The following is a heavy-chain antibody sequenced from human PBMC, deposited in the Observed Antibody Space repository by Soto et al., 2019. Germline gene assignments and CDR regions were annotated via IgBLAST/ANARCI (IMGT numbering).Heavy chain of an antibody. Sequence: SETLSLTCTVSGGSISSGGYYWSWIRQHPGKGLEWIGYIYYSGSTYYNPFLKSRVTISVDTSKSQFSLKLSSVTAADTAVYYCARSGGYGDYEEYYFDYWGQGTLVTVSS. D-gene: IGHD4-17*01. CDR2: IYYSGST. J-gene: IGHJ4*02. V-gene: IGHV4-31*03. CDR3: ARSGGYGDYEEYYFDY. CDR1: GGSISSGGYY.